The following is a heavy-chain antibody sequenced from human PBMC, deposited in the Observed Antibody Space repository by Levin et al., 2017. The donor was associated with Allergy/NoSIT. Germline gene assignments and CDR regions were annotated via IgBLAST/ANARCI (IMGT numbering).Heavy chain of an antibody. CDR1: GYTFTNYY. CDR2: ISPSGGGT. D-gene: IGHD3-22*01. V-gene: IGHV1-46*01. J-gene: IGHJ4*02. CDR3: ARDRDYYDSSGYFNY. Sequence: ASVKVSCKASGYTFTNYYIHWVRQALGQGLEWMGIISPSGGGTSYAQKFQGRVTMTRDTSTSTVYMELSSLRSEDTAVYYCARDRDYYDSSGYFNYWGQGTLVTVSS.